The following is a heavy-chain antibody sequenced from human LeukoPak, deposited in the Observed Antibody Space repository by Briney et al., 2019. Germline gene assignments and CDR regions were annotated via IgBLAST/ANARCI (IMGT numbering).Heavy chain of an antibody. Sequence: GGSLGLSCAASGFTFSSYAMSWVRQAPGKGLEWVSAISGSGGSTYYADSVKGRFTISRDNSKNTLYLQMNSLRAEDAAVYYCAKTRAVRRQGFDYWGQGTLVTVSS. CDR3: AKTRAVRRQGFDY. CDR1: GFTFSSYA. J-gene: IGHJ4*02. CDR2: ISGSGGST. V-gene: IGHV3-23*01. D-gene: IGHD4-17*01.